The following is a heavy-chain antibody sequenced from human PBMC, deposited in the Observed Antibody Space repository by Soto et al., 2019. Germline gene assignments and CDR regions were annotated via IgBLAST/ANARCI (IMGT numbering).Heavy chain of an antibody. CDR2: ISGSGGST. Sequence: GGSLRLSCAASGFTFSSYAMSWVRQAPGKGLEWVSAISGSGGSTYYADSVKGRFTISRDNSKNTLYLQMNSLRAEDTAVYYCEKAYGSRGYFDYWGQGTLVTVSS. CDR3: EKAYGSRGYFDY. D-gene: IGHD4-17*01. V-gene: IGHV3-23*01. CDR1: GFTFSSYA. J-gene: IGHJ4*02.